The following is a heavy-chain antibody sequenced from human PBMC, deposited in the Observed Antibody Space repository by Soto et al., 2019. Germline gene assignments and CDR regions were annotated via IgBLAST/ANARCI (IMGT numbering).Heavy chain of an antibody. CDR2: IYYSGST. V-gene: IGHV4-30-4*01. D-gene: IGHD3-16*01. J-gene: IGHJ4*02. CDR1: GGSISSGDYY. Sequence: PSETLSLTCTVSGGSISSGDYYWSWIRQPPGKGLEWIGYIYYSGSTYYNPSLKSRVTISVDTSKNQFSLKLSSVTAADTTVYYCARRGIKKKNFDYWGQGTLVTV. CDR3: ARRGIKKKNFDY.